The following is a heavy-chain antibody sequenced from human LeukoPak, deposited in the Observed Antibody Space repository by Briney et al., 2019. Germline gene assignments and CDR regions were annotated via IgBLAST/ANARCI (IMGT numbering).Heavy chain of an antibody. J-gene: IGHJ3*02. Sequence: GGSVRLSCEASGFSFSQHSMGWVRLAPGMGLEWVSSITGGGTFTFYADSVKGRFTVPRDNANNLLFLQLHSLRADDTAIYYCVTGDNPDYTWENHRLDAFDIWGQGTMVTVSS. D-gene: IGHD3-16*01. V-gene: IGHV3-21*01. CDR1: GFSFSQHS. CDR2: ITGGGTFT. CDR3: VTGDNPDYTWENHRLDAFDI.